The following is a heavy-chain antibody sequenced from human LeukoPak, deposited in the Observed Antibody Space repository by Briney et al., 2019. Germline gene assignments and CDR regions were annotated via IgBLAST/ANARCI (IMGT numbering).Heavy chain of an antibody. J-gene: IGHJ4*02. CDR3: ARVGSSGWYGEGPFDY. V-gene: IGHV4-30-4*07. CDR2: IYYSGST. Sequence: SETLSLTCAVSGASISSGGHSWGWIRQPPGTGLEWIGYIYYSGSTYYNPSLKSRLTLSVDTSNNQFSLRLYSVTAADTAVYYCARVGSSGWYGEGPFDYWGQGTLVTVSS. D-gene: IGHD6-19*01. CDR1: GASISSGGHS.